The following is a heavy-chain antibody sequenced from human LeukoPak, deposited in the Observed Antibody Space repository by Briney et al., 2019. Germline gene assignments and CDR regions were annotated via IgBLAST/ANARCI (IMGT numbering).Heavy chain of an antibody. D-gene: IGHD6-19*01. CDR3: ARDRIAVAGNYYYYYGMDV. J-gene: IGHJ6*02. CDR2: IYYSGST. Sequence: PSETLSLTCTVSGGSISSYYWSWIRQPPGKGLEWIGYIYYSGSTNYNPSLKSRVTISVDTSKNQFSLKLSSVTAADTAVYYCARDRIAVAGNYYYYYGMDVWAKGPRSPSP. CDR1: GGSISSYY. V-gene: IGHV4-59*01.